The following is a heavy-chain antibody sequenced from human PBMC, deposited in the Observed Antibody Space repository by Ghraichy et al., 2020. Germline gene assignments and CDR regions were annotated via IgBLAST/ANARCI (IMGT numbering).Heavy chain of an antibody. CDR3: VRGGGQELPPLQD. CDR2: INTDGSDT. J-gene: IGHJ4*02. V-gene: IGHV3-74*01. Sequence: GGSLRLSCAASGFTFSTYWMHWVRQAPGKGLVWFSRINTDGSDTIYADSVKGRFTVSRDNAKNTLSLQMNSLRAEDTAVYYCVRGGGQELPPLQDWGQGTQVTV. D-gene: IGHD1-26*01. CDR1: GFTFSTYW.